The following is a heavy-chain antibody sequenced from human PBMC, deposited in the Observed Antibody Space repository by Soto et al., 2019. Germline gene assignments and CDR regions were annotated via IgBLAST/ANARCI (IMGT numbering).Heavy chain of an antibody. CDR2: ISYDGSNK. V-gene: IGHV3-30*18. CDR1: GFTFSSYG. J-gene: IGHJ6*02. Sequence: GGSLRLSCAASGFTFSSYGMHWVRQAPGKGLEWVAVISYDGSNKYYADSVKGRFTISRDNSKNTLYLQMNSLRAEDTAVYYCAKENTTVTITYYYYYYGMDVWGQGTTVTVSS. CDR3: AKENTTVTITYYYYYYGMDV. D-gene: IGHD4-17*01.